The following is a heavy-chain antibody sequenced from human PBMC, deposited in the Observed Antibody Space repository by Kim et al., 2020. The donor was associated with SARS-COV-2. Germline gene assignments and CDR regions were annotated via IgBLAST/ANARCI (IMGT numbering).Heavy chain of an antibody. CDR2: INHSGST. CDR3: ARGPRLVARYLDY. V-gene: IGHV4-34*01. Sequence: SETLSLTCAVYGGSFSGYYWSWIRQPPGKGLEWIGEINHSGSTNYNPSLKSRVTISVDTSKNQFSLNLTSGTAADTAVYHCARGPRLVARYLDYWGQGTLVTVPS. D-gene: IGHD2-15*01. CDR1: GGSFSGYY. J-gene: IGHJ4*02.